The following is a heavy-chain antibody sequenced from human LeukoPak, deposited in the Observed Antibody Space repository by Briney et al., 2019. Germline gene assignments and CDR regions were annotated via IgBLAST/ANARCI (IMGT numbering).Heavy chain of an antibody. D-gene: IGHD1-7*01. J-gene: IGHJ4*02. CDR3: ARGDDGNWNL. CDR1: GFTFSSYE. V-gene: IGHV3-48*03. CDR2: ISSSGSTI. Sequence: GGSLRLSCAASGFTFSSYEMNCVRQGPGKGQEWVSYISSSGSTIYYADSVKGRFTISRDNAKNSLYLQMNSLRAADTAVYYCARGDDGNWNLGGQGTLVTVSS.